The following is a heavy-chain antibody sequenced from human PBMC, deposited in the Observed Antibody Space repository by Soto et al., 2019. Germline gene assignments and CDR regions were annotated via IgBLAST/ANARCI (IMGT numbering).Heavy chain of an antibody. Sequence: QVQLVQSGAEVKKPGASVKVSCKASGYTFTGYYMHWVRQAPGQGLEWIGWINPNSGGTNYAQKFQGWVTMTRDTSISTAYRELSRLRSDDTAVYYCARGRSSTQDPEGDAFDICGQGTMVPVSS. CDR3: ARGRSSTQDPEGDAFDI. D-gene: IGHD6-6*01. CDR1: GYTFTGYY. V-gene: IGHV1-2*04. CDR2: INPNSGGT. J-gene: IGHJ3*02.